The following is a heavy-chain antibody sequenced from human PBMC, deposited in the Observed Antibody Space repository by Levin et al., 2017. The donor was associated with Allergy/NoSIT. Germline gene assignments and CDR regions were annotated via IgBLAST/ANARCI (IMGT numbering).Heavy chain of an antibody. Sequence: GGSLRLSCAASGFTFSRYAMHWVRQAPGKGLEGVAVISYDGSNKYYADSVKGRFTISRDNSKNTLYLQMNSLRAEETAVYYCARDRNNCSSTTCYYYYDYGMDVWGQGTTVTVSS. CDR1: GFTFSRYA. CDR3: ARDRNNCSSTTCYYYYDYGMDV. V-gene: IGHV3-30*04. CDR2: ISYDGSNK. D-gene: IGHD2-2*01. J-gene: IGHJ6*02.